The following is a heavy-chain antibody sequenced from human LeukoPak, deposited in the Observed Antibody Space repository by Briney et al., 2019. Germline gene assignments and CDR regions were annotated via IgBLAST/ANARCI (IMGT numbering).Heavy chain of an antibody. CDR3: ARGTATTAGIDY. CDR1: GFTFSSHW. CDR2: INTDGSST. V-gene: IGHV3-74*01. Sequence: GGSLRLSCATSGFTFSSHWMHWVRQAPGEGLVWVSHINTDGSSTTYGDPAKGRFTVSRDSATLFLQMNSLRVDDTAIYYCARGTATTAGIDYWGLGTLVTASS. D-gene: IGHD6-13*01. J-gene: IGHJ4*02.